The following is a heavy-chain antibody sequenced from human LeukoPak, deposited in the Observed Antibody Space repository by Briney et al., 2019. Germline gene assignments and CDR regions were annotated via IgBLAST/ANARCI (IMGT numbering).Heavy chain of an antibody. J-gene: IGHJ5*02. V-gene: IGHV5-51*01. CDR1: GYTFTGHW. Sequence: GESLQISCKGSGYTFTGHWIGWVRPLPGKGLEWMGIIYPGDSDTRYSPSFQGQVTISADKSITTAYLQWSSLKASDTAMYYCARRGREVSWGQGTLVTVSS. CDR2: IYPGDSDT. D-gene: IGHD1-26*01. CDR3: ARRGREVS.